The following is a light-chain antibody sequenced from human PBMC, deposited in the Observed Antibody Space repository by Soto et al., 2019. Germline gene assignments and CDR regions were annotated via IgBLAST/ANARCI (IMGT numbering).Light chain of an antibody. CDR2: GAS. CDR3: HQYGTSPT. Sequence: EIVLTQSPGTLSLFPGERATLSCRASQSLITRYLAWYQQKPGQAPRLLIYGASSRATGSPDRFSGSGSGTDFTITISRLEPEDFAVYSCHQYGTSPTFGQGTRLEIK. J-gene: IGKJ5*01. CDR1: QSLITRY. V-gene: IGKV3-20*01.